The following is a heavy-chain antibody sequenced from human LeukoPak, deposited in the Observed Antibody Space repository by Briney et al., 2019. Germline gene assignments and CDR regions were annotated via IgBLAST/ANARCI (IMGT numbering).Heavy chain of an antibody. D-gene: IGHD3-16*02. V-gene: IGHV1-69*13. J-gene: IGHJ4*02. CDR1: GYTFTSYA. Sequence: VASVKVSCKATGYTFTSYAISWVRQAPGQGLEWMGGIIPIFGTANYAQKFQGRVTITADESTSTAYMELSSLRSEDTAVYYCARGPIRLGELSSYFDYWGQGTLVTVSS. CDR3: ARGPIRLGELSSYFDY. CDR2: IIPIFGTA.